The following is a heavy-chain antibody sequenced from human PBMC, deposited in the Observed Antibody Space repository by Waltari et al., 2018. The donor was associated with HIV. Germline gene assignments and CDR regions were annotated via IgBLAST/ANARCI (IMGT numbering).Heavy chain of an antibody. CDR3: AKDLDSSNTAWDMAD. Sequence: EAPFLLSGGRRVRHGESLLLRCAAPPPARVALGYAAMIWIRQSHGMGLMGIVVVSRDGWTTHYAESVEGRFAVSRDNSVIHLEMKKLKVDDTAIYYCAKDLDSSNTAWDMADWGQGTTVIVSS. J-gene: IGHJ6*02. D-gene: IGHD2-2*01. CDR1: PPARVALGYAA. V-gene: IGHV3-23*01. CDR2: VSRDGWTT.